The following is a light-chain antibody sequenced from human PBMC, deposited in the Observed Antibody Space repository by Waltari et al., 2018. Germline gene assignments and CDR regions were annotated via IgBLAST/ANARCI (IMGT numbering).Light chain of an antibody. J-gene: IGLJ3*02. CDR2: VKSDCSH. CDR3: QTGGHGTWV. V-gene: IGLV4-69*01. Sequence: QLVLTQSPSASASLGASVKLTCTLSSGHSTNIIAWLQQQPEKGPRFLMNVKSDCSHNKGVVSPDRFSGSSSGAERDLTISSLQSEDEADYYCQTGGHGTWVFGGGTRLTVL. CDR1: SGHSTNI.